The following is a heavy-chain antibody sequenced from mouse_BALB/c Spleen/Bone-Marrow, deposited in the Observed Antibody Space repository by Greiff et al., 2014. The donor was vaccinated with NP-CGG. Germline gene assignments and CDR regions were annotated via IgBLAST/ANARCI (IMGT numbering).Heavy chain of an antibody. CDR2: IAPGSGST. CDR1: GYTFTNYW. V-gene: IGHV1S41*01. J-gene: IGHJ1*01. D-gene: IGHD2-2*01. Sequence: DLVKPGASVELSCKTSGYTFTNYWINWIKQRPGQGLEWLGRIAPGSGSTYYNEMFKVKAPLTVDTSSSTAYIQLSSLSSEDSAVYFCAREGYGYDGWYFDVWGAGTTVTVSS. CDR3: AREGYGYDGWYFDV.